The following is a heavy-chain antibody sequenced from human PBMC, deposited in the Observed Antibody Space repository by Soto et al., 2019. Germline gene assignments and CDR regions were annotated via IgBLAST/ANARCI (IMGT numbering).Heavy chain of an antibody. D-gene: IGHD2-15*01. CDR3: ARADPDASVGY. CDR2: ISYSGST. J-gene: IGHJ4*02. Sequence: SETLSLTCTVSGGSMSSYYWTWLRQSPGRGLEWIGYISYSGSTYYNPSLKSRVTISADTSKNQFSLSMNSMIAAYTAVYYCARADPDASVGYWGQGTLVTVSS. V-gene: IGHV4-59*01. CDR1: GGSMSSYY.